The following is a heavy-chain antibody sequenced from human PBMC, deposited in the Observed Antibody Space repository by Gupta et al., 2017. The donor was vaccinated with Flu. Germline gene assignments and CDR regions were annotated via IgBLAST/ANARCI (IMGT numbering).Heavy chain of an antibody. CDR3: ARVAQGRYDFDY. J-gene: IGHJ4*02. Sequence: EVQLVESGGGLVQPGGSMRLSCAASGFTFSSYWLHWVRQAPGKGLVWVSRINTDGGTTSYADSVKGRFTISRDDAKNTLYLQMNSLRAEDTAVYYCARVAQGRYDFDYWGQGTLVTVSS. V-gene: IGHV3-74*01. D-gene: IGHD3-16*01. CDR2: INTDGGTT. CDR1: GFTFSSYW.